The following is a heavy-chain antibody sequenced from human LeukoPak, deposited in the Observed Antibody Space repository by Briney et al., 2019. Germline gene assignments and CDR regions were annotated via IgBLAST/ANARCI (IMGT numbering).Heavy chain of an antibody. CDR2: ISYDASYE. J-gene: IGHJ6*02. D-gene: IGHD3-10*01. CDR3: ARYYGSGRGYYGLDV. CDR1: GFTFSSYA. V-gene: IGHV3-30*04. Sequence: GGSLRLSCAASGFTFSSYAMHWVRQAPGKGLEWVAVISYDASYEYHADSVKGRFTISRDNSQSTMYLQMNSLRTEDTAVYYCARYYGSGRGYYGLDVWGQGTTVTVFS.